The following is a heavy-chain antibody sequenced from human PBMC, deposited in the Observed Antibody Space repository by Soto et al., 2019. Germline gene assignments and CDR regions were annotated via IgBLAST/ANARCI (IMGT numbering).Heavy chain of an antibody. CDR2: ISSSSSYI. CDR1: TFSSYS. J-gene: IGHJ4*02. V-gene: IGHV3-21*01. Sequence: TFSSYSMNWVRQAPGKGLEWVSSISSSSSYIYYADSVKGRFTISRDNAKNSLYLQMNSLRAEDTAVYYCARDLGYYDFWSGHDYWGQGTLVTVSS. D-gene: IGHD3-3*01. CDR3: ARDLGYYDFWSGHDY.